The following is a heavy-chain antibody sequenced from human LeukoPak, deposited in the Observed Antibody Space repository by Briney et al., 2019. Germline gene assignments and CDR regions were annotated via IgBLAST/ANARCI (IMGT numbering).Heavy chain of an antibody. J-gene: IGHJ4*02. Sequence: GSLRLSCAASGFTFSSYAMSWVRQAPGKGLEWVSGISTSGGSTSYAASVKGRFTISRDNPRNTLYMQMNSLRAEDTAVYYCARQYCSRSSCYNFDYWGQGTLVTVSS. CDR2: ISTSGGST. CDR1: GFTFSSYA. D-gene: IGHD2-2*02. V-gene: IGHV3-23*01. CDR3: ARQYCSRSSCYNFDY.